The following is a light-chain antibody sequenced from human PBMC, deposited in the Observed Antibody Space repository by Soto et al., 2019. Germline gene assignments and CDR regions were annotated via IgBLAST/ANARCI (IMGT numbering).Light chain of an antibody. CDR3: QTWGTGTLV. Sequence: QPVLTQSPSASASLGASVKLTCTLSSGHSSYAIAWHQQQPEKGPRYLMKLHSDGRHTKGDGIPDRFSGSSSGTERYLTISSLQSEDEADYYCQTWGTGTLVFGGGTKLTVL. CDR2: LHSDGRH. CDR1: SGHSSYA. V-gene: IGLV4-69*01. J-gene: IGLJ2*01.